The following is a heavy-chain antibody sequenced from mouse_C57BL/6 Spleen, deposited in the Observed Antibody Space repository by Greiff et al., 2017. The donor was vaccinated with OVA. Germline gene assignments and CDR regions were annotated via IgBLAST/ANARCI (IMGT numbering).Heavy chain of an antibody. CDR1: GFTFSSYA. J-gene: IGHJ4*01. D-gene: IGHD2-12*01. CDR3: ARSYDYYSMDY. Sequence: EVQGVESGGGLVKPGGSLKLSCAASGFTFSSYAMSWVRQTPEKRLEWVATISDGGSYTYYPDNVKGRFTISRDNAKNNLYLQMSHLKSEDTAMDYCARSYDYYSMDYWGQGTSVTVSS. CDR2: ISDGGSYT. V-gene: IGHV5-4*01.